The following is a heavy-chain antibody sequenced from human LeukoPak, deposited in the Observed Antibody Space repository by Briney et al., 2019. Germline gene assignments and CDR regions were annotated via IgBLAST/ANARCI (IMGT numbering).Heavy chain of an antibody. D-gene: IGHD3-3*01. CDR1: GGSISNRSYY. CDR3: ARGRFLDAFDI. Sequence: SETLSLTCTVSGGSISNRSYYWGWIRQPPGKGLEWIGYIYYSGSTKYKPSLKSRVTISVDTSKNQFSLKLSSVTAADTAVYYCARGRFLDAFDIWGQGTMVTVSS. V-gene: IGHV4-61*05. J-gene: IGHJ3*02. CDR2: IYYSGST.